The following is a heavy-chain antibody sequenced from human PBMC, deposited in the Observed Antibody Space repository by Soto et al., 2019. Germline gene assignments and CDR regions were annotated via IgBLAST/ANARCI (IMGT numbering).Heavy chain of an antibody. CDR3: ASVTFGGVVLAH. J-gene: IGHJ4*02. Sequence: SETLSLTCTVSAASFSKYYWSWIRQPPGKGLEWIGYIYFNGNTNYNPSLKRRVTISIDTSKKQISLNLTSVTDADTGVYYCASVTFGGVVLAHWGQGTLVTVSS. CDR1: AASFSKYY. D-gene: IGHD3-16*01. V-gene: IGHV4-59*01. CDR2: IYFNGNT.